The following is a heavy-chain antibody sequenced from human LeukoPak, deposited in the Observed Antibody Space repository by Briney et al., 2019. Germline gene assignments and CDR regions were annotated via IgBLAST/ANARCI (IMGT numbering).Heavy chain of an antibody. D-gene: IGHD3-9*01. CDR3: ARDMLTGSYWFDP. CDR2: IGPGGDRK. CDR1: GFTFRNFG. V-gene: IGHV3-NL1*01. Sequence: GGSLRLSCAASGFTFRNFGMNWVRQAPGKGLQWVSGIGPGGDRKHYGDSFEGRFTISRDNSKNTLYLQMNSLRAEDTAVYYCARDMLTGSYWFDPWGQGTLVTVSS. J-gene: IGHJ5*02.